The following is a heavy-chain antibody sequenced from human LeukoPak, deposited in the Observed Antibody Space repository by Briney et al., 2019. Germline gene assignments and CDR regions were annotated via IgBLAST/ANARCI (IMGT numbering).Heavy chain of an antibody. CDR3: ARDEEGDCGGDCYNWFAP. Sequence: SVKVSCKASGGTFSSHFISWVRQAPGQGLEWMGEINPIFGTDHYAQKFQDRVTITADISTNTVYMELSNLRSEDTAMYYCARDEEGDCGGDCYNWFAPWGQGTLVTVSS. CDR1: GGTFSSHF. D-gene: IGHD2-21*02. J-gene: IGHJ5*02. CDR2: INPIFGTD. V-gene: IGHV1-69*06.